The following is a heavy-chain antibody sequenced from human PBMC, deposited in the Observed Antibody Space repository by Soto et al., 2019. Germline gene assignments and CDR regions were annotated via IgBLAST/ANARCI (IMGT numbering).Heavy chain of an antibody. V-gene: IGHV4-4*07. CDR3: AREGYGYYGSGSFDY. J-gene: IGHJ4*02. D-gene: IGHD3-10*01. CDR2: IYTSGST. CDR1: GGSIISYY. Sequence: SETLSLTCTVSGGSIISYYWICSRHPSVKGLEWIGRIYTSGSTNYNPSLKSRVTMSVDTSKNQFSLKLSSVTAADTAVYYCAREGYGYYGSGSFDYWGQGTLVTVSS.